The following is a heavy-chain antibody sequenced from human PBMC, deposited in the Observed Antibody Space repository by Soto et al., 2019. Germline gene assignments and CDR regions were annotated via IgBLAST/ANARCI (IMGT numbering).Heavy chain of an antibody. CDR1: GCAMNSSSYF. CDR3: ARHYSSGSRNWFDP. V-gene: IGHV4-39*01. D-gene: IGHD6-19*01. CDR2: IYYSGST. J-gene: IGHJ5*02. Sequence: SLACRLSGCAMNSSSYFWCCVRQPRGKRLEWIGRIYYSGSTYDNPSIRTRVTISVDTSKNQFSLKLSSVTAADSAVFYCARHYSSGSRNWFDPWGQGALVTVSS.